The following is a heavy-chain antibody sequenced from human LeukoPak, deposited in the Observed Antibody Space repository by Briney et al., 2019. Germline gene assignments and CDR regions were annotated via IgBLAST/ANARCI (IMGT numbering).Heavy chain of an antibody. V-gene: IGHV4-34*01. CDR3: ARVRYRSLDAFDI. Sequence: SETLSLTCAVYGGSFSGYYWSWIRQPPGKGLEWIGEINHSGSTNYNPSLKSRVTISVGTSKNQFSLKLSSVTAADTAVYYCARVRYRSLDAFDIWGQGTMVTVSS. CDR1: GGSFSGYY. D-gene: IGHD6-13*01. J-gene: IGHJ3*02. CDR2: INHSGST.